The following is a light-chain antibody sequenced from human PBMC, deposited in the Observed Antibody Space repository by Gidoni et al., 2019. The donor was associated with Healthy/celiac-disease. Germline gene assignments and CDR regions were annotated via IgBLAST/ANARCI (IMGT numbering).Light chain of an antibody. CDR2: KAS. CDR1: QSIGSW. Sequence: DIQMTQSPPTLSAFVGDRVTIPCRASQSIGSWLAWYQQKPGKAPKLLISKASTLESGVPSRFSGSGAGTEFALTISSLQPDDFATYYCKQYSSYSWTFGQGTKVEIK. CDR3: KQYSSYSWT. J-gene: IGKJ1*01. V-gene: IGKV1-5*03.